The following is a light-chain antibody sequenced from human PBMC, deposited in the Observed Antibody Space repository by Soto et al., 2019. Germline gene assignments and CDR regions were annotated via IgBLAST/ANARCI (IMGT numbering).Light chain of an antibody. V-gene: IGKV3-15*01. Sequence: RAPYRGSVSFSAGEVSSISCRASQNILSNLAWYQQKPGQAPRLLIYGASTRATGIPARFSGSGSGTEFNLTISTLQSEDFEIYYCQQYHTWPITFAQGTRLEIK. CDR1: QNILSN. J-gene: IGKJ5*01. CDR3: QQYHTWPIT. CDR2: GAS.